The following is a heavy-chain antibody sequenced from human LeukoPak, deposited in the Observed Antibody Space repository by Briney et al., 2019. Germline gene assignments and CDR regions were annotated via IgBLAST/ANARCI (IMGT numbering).Heavy chain of an antibody. CDR2: INHSGST. V-gene: IGHV4-4*02. CDR1: GGSISSSNW. Sequence: PSGTLSLTCAVSGGSISSSNWWSWVRQPPGKGLEWIGEINHSGSTNYNPSLKSRVTISVDTSKNQFSLRLSSVTAADTAVYYCAATGSPGRYWGQGTLVTVSS. CDR3: AATGSPGRY. J-gene: IGHJ4*02. D-gene: IGHD3-10*01.